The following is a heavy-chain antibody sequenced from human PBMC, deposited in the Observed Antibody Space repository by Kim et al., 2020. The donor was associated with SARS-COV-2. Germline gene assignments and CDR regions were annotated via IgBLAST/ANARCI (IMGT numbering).Heavy chain of an antibody. J-gene: IGHJ2*01. Sequence: GGSLRLSCAASGFTFSDYYMSWIRQAPGKGLEWLSYITSSSAYTYYADSVKGRFTISRDNAENSLYLQMHSLRADDTAVYYCARALRGVSQVPWYFDLWGHGTPVTVSS. V-gene: IGHV3-11*05. CDR3: ARALRGVSQVPWYFDL. CDR2: ITSSSAYT. CDR1: GFTFSDYY. D-gene: IGHD2-21*01.